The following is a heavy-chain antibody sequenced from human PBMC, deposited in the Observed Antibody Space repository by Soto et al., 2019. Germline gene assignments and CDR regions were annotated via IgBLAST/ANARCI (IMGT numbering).Heavy chain of an antibody. CDR1: GGSVSSGSYY. D-gene: IGHD5-12*01. CDR2: IYYSGST. CDR3: ARGYSGYDFDY. V-gene: IGHV4-61*01. Sequence: SETLSLTCTVSGGSVSSGSYYWSWIRQPPGKGLEWIGYIYYSGSTNYNPSLKSRVTISVDTSKNQFSLKLSSVTAADTAVYYCARGYSGYDFDYWGQGTLVTVSS. J-gene: IGHJ4*02.